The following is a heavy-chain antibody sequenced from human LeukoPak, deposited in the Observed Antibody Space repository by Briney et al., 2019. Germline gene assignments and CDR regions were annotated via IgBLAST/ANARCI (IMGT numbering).Heavy chain of an antibody. D-gene: IGHD3-22*01. CDR1: GFTFSSYG. CDR2: IRSSSNII. CDR3: ARENYYDGSGYSDY. J-gene: IGHJ4*02. V-gene: IGHV3-48*04. Sequence: GGSLRLSCAASGFTFSSYGMNWVRQAPGKGLEWVSYIRSSSNIIYYADSVKGRFTISRDNTKNSLYLQMNSLRAEDTAVYYCARENYYDGSGYSDYWGQGTLVTVSS.